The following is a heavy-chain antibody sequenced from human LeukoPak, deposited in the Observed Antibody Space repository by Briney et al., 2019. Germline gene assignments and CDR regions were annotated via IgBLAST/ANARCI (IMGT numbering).Heavy chain of an antibody. V-gene: IGHV3-48*04. J-gene: IGHJ4*02. D-gene: IGHD3-22*01. CDR1: GFTFSDYG. CDR3: ARDLYDSSGYYYGY. CDR2: ISTSSSTI. Sequence: GGSLRLSCAASGFTFSDYGMNWVRQAPGKGLEWVSYISTSSSTIYYADSVKGRFTISRDNAKNSLYLQMNSLRAEDTAVYYCARDLYDSSGYYYGYWGQGTLVTVSS.